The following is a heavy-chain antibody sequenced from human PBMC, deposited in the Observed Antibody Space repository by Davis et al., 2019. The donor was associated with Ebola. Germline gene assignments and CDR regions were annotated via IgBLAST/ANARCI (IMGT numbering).Heavy chain of an antibody. J-gene: IGHJ4*02. D-gene: IGHD1-26*01. Sequence: AASVKVSCKAPGGTFNYHAITWVRQAPGQGLEWMGRVIPVHSVTNHAQKFQGRLSITADKSTSTAYMELRSLTSDDTAVYYCARVEYTTASEAFDSWGQGTLVTVSS. V-gene: IGHV1-69*04. CDR3: ARVEYTTASEAFDS. CDR2: VIPVHSVT. CDR1: GGTFNYHA.